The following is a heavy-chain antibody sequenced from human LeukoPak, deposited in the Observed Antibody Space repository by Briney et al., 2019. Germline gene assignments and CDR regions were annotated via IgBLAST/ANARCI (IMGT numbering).Heavy chain of an antibody. CDR1: GGSFSGYY. CDR2: INHSGST. J-gene: IGHJ5*02. V-gene: IGHV4-34*01. D-gene: IGHD3-10*01. Sequence: SETLSLTCAVYGGSFSGYYWSWILQPPGKGLEWIGEINHSGSTNYNPSLKSRVTISVDTSKNQFSLKLSSVTAADTAVYYCARHVGILWFGELLHNWFDPWGQGTLVTVSS. CDR3: ARHVGILWFGELLHNWFDP.